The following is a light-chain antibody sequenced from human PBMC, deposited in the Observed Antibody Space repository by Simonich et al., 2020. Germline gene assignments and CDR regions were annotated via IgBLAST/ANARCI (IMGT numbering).Light chain of an antibody. CDR1: SSDVGSYNL. CDR3: SSYTSSSTLV. V-gene: IGLV2-14*02. CDR2: EGS. Sequence: QSALTQPASVSVSPGQSITISCTRTSSDVGSYNLVSWYKQHPGKAPKLMIYEGSKRPSGVSNRFVGSKSGNTASLTIAGLQAEDEADYYCSSYTSSSTLVFGGGTKLTVL. J-gene: IGLJ3*02.